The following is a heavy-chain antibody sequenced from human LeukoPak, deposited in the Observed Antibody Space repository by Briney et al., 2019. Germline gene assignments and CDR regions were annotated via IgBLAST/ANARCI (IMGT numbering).Heavy chain of an antibody. V-gene: IGHV4-38-2*01. CDR2: IYRSRNT. CDR3: ARHSVASPSDA. D-gene: IGHD2-21*01. CDR1: GYSIGSDFY. J-gene: IGHJ5*02. Sequence: SETLSLTCVVSGYSIGSDFYWGWIRQPPGKGLEWIASIYRSRNTYSNSSLKSRVRMSIDTSKNHFSLRLTSVTAADTAVYYCARHSVASPSDAWGPGTLVTVSS.